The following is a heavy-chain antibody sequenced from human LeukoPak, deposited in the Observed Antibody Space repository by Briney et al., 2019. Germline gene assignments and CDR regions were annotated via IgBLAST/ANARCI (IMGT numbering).Heavy chain of an antibody. CDR2: IRFDGGDK. CDR3: AKVLPLTFYYMDV. J-gene: IGHJ6*03. CDR1: EVPFGTYA. Sequence: GGPLNFSVVPPEVPFGTYALHWVGKAQAKGLGGVAFIRFDGGDKYYADSVKGRFTVSRDNSKNTLYLQMNSLRIEDTAMYYCAKVLPLTFYYMDVWGKGTTVTVSS. D-gene: IGHD4/OR15-4a*01. V-gene: IGHV3-30*02.